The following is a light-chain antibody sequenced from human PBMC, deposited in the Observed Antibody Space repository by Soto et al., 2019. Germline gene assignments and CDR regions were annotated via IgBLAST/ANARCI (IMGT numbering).Light chain of an antibody. Sequence: EIVMTQAPATLSVYPGERATLSCRASQSVRSDLAWYQQKPGQAPRLLIYGASTRATGIPARFSGSGSETEFTLTISSLLSEDFAVYYCQQYNYWWTFGQGTKVDIK. V-gene: IGKV3-15*01. CDR1: QSVRSD. J-gene: IGKJ1*01. CDR3: QQYNYWWT. CDR2: GAS.